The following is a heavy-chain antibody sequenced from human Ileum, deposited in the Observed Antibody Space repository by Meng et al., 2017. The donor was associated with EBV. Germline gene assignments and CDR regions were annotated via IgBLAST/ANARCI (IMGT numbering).Heavy chain of an antibody. V-gene: IGHV4-59*08. J-gene: IGHJ4*02. Sequence: QGRLQQSAPGLGKPSEPRSLTCTVSGGSISSYYWSWIRQPPGKGLEWIGYIYYSGSTNYNPSLKSRVTISVDTSKNQFSLNLSSVTAADTAVYYCARGGWSLDYWGQGTLVTVSS. CDR3: ARGGWSLDY. D-gene: IGHD2-15*01. CDR1: GGSISSYY. CDR2: IYYSGST.